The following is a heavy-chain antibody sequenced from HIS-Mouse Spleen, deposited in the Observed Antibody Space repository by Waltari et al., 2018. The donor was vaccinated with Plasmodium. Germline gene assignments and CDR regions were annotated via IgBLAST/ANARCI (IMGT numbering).Heavy chain of an antibody. CDR3: ARHKKRGQLVRGYFDY. J-gene: IGHJ4*02. Sequence: QVTLRESGPALVKPTQTLTLTCTFSGFSLSTSGMCVSWILQPPGKALEWLARIDWDDDKYSSTSLKTRLTISKDTSKNQVVLTMTNMDPVDTATYYCARHKKRGQLVRGYFDYWGQGTLVTVSS. CDR1: GFSLSTSGMC. CDR2: IDWDDDK. D-gene: IGHD6-6*01. V-gene: IGHV2-70*15.